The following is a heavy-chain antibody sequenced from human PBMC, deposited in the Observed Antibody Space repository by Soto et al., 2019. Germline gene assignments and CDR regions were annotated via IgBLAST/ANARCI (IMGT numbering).Heavy chain of an antibody. J-gene: IGHJ6*02. D-gene: IGHD1-7*01. V-gene: IGHV1-69*13. Sequence: GASVKVSCKASGGTFSSYAISRVRQAPGQGLEWMGGIIPIFGTANYAQKFQGRVTITADESTSTAYMELSSLRSEDTAVYYCARAPYNWNYEGHPADYYYYYGMDVWGQGTTVTVSS. CDR1: GGTFSSYA. CDR2: IIPIFGTA. CDR3: ARAPYNWNYEGHPADYYYYYGMDV.